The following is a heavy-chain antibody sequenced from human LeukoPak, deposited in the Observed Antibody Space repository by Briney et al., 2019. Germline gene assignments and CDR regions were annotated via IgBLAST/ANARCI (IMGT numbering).Heavy chain of an antibody. CDR1: GYSISSGGYY. CDR2: IYYSEST. J-gene: IGHJ4*02. Sequence: SETLSLTCTVSGYSISSGGYYWSWIRQPPGKGLEWIGYIYYSESTYYNPSLESRVTISVDTSKNQFSLKLSSVTAADTAVYYCARSGLWLRGTTAFDHWGQGTLVTVSS. CDR3: ARSGLWLRGTTAFDH. D-gene: IGHD4-17*01. V-gene: IGHV4-31*03.